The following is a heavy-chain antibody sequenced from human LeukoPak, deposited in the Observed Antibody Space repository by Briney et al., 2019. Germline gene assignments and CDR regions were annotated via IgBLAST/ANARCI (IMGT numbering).Heavy chain of an antibody. CDR3: AKKDSSSWYYIGHFQH. D-gene: IGHD6-13*01. CDR1: GFTFSSFA. CDR2: ISKSGST. Sequence: GGSLRLSCAASGFTFSSFAMSWVRQAPGKGLEWVSDISKSGSTYYADSVEGRFTISRDNSKNTLYLQMNSLRAEDTAVYYCAKKDSSSWYYIGHFQHWGQGTPITVSS. J-gene: IGHJ1*01. V-gene: IGHV3-23*01.